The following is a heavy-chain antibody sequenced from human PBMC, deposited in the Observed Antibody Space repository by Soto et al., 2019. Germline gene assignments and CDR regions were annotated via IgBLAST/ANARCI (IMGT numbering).Heavy chain of an antibody. CDR1: GFTLGTSA. V-gene: IGHV3-48*01. CDR2: INTDGDVR. Sequence: GWALRLSCKVAGFTLGTSAMNWVRQAPGKGLEWVSYINTDGDVRHYADSVKGRFTVSRDNAKNLVYLQMNNVGADDTAVYFCTRRDVFDLWGQGATVTASS. CDR3: TRRDVFDL. J-gene: IGHJ3*01.